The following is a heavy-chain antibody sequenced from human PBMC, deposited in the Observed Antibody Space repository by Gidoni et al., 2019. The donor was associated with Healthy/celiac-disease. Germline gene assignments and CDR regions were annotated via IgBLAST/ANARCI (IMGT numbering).Heavy chain of an antibody. CDR3: AKVTYYYDSSGRGFWDY. CDR2: ISGSGGST. V-gene: IGHV3-23*01. D-gene: IGHD3-22*01. CDR1: GFTFSSHD. Sequence: EVQLLESGGGLVQPGGSLRLSCAASGFTFSSHDMSRVRQAPGKGLEWVSDISGSGGSTYYADSVKGRFTISRDNSKNTLYLQMNSLRAEDTAVYYCAKVTYYYDSSGRGFWDYWGQGTLVTVSS. J-gene: IGHJ4*02.